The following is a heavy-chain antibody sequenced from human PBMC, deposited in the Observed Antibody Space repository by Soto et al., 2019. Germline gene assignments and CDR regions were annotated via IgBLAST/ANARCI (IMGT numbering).Heavy chain of an antibody. D-gene: IGHD1-7*01. J-gene: IGHJ6*02. CDR2: ISGSGGST. Sequence: GGSLRLSCAASGFTFSSYAMSWVRQAPGKVLEWVSAISGSGGSTYYADSVKGRFTISRDNSKNTLYLQMNSLRAEDTAVYYCAKCMQAYWNYDAHHVWSQGTTVTAAS. CDR3: AKCMQAYWNYDAHHV. V-gene: IGHV3-23*01. CDR1: GFTFSSYA.